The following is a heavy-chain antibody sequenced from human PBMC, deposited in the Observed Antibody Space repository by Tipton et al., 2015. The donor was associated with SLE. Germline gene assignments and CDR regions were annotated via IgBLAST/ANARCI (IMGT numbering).Heavy chain of an antibody. Sequence: LRLSCTVSGGSISSRNYFWGWIRQPPGKGLEWIGSIFYSGSTNYNPSLKSPVTISVDTSKNQFSLKLSSVTAADTAVYYCARDLGRLYFDYWGQGTLVTVSS. D-gene: IGHD3-16*01. CDR1: GGSISSRNYF. CDR3: ARDLGRLYFDY. CDR2: IFYSGST. V-gene: IGHV4-39*07. J-gene: IGHJ4*02.